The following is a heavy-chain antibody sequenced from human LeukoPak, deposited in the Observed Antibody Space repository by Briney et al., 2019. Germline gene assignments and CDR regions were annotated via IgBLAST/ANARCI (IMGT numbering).Heavy chain of an antibody. CDR3: ARDPYCSGGSCYQG. CDR1: GFTVSSDY. CDR2: ISSGGNT. Sequence: GGSLRLSCAASGFTVSSDYMSWVRQAPGKGQEWVSVISSGGNTYYADTVKGRFTISRDNSKNTLYLQMHSLRAEDTAVYYCARDPYCSGGSCYQGWGQGTLVTVSS. J-gene: IGHJ4*02. V-gene: IGHV3-66*01. D-gene: IGHD2-15*01.